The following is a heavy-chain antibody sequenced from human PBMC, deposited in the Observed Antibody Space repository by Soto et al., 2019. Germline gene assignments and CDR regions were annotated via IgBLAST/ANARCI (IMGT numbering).Heavy chain of an antibody. J-gene: IGHJ4*02. V-gene: IGHV4-59*01. CDR1: GGSISSYY. D-gene: IGHD3-22*01. Sequence: PSETLSLTCTVSGGSISSYYWSWIRQPPGKGLDWIGYIYYSGSTNYNPSLKSRVTISVDTSKNQFSLKLSSVTAADTAVYYCARRPDYYDSSGYYRGGYFDYWGQGTLVTVSS. CDR2: IYYSGST. CDR3: ARRPDYYDSSGYYRGGYFDY.